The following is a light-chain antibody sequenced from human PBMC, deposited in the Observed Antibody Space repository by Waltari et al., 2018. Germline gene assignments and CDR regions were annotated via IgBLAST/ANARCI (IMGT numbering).Light chain of an antibody. CDR1: SSDGGGYNY. CDR2: DVS. Sequence: QSALTQPASVSGSPGQSITISCTGTSSDGGGYNYVSWYQQHPGKAPKRMIYDVSKRPAGVSNRFSGSKSCPTASLTISGRQAEDEADYYCSSYTSSSVVFGGWTKLTVL. V-gene: IGLV2-14*01. CDR3: SSYTSSSVV. J-gene: IGLJ2*01.